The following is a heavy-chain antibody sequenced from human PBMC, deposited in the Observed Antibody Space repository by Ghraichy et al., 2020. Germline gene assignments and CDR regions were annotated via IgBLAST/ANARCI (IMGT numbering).Heavy chain of an antibody. D-gene: IGHD3-22*01. Sequence: GESLNISCKGSGYSFTSYWIGWVRQMPGKGLEWMGIIYPGDSDTRYSPSFQGQVTISADKSISTAYLQWSSLKASDTAMYYCARRGSYYDSKPNAFDIWGQGTMVTVSS. CDR3: ARRGSYYDSKPNAFDI. CDR2: IYPGDSDT. J-gene: IGHJ3*02. CDR1: GYSFTSYW. V-gene: IGHV5-51*01.